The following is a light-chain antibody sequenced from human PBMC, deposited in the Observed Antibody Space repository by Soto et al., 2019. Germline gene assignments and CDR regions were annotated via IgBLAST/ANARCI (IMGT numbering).Light chain of an antibody. CDR1: QSVGFN. CDR2: GAS. Sequence: EIVMTQSPATLSVSPGERATLSCRASQSVGFNLAWFQQKPGQAPRLLIYGASTRATGIPARFSGSGSGTEFTLTISSLQSEDFAIYYCQQYNNWPPYTFGQGTKLEIK. CDR3: QQYNNWPPYT. J-gene: IGKJ2*01. V-gene: IGKV3-15*01.